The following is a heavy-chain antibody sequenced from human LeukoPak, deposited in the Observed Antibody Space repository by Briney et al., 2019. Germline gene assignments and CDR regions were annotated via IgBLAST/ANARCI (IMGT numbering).Heavy chain of an antibody. J-gene: IGHJ4*02. D-gene: IGHD3-22*01. CDR2: ISYDGSNK. Sequence: PGGSLRLSCAASGFTFSSYGMHWVRQAPGKGLEWVAVISYDGSNKYYADSVKGRFTISRDNSKNTLYLQMNSLRAEDTAVYYCAKSYYDSSGYYFDYWGQGTLVTVSS. CDR1: GFTFSSYG. V-gene: IGHV3-30*18. CDR3: AKSYYDSSGYYFDY.